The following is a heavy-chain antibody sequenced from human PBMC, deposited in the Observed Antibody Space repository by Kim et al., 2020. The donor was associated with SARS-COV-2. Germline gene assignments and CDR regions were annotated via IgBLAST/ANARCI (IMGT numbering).Heavy chain of an antibody. Sequence: ASVKVSCKASGYTFTGSYIHWVRQAPGQGLEWMGWVMPNSGATGYAQKFHGRVTMTRDTAIATVYMEVYNLRSDDTALYYCARAGSRSFDLWGQGTRVTV. CDR2: VMPNSGAT. J-gene: IGHJ3*01. CDR3: ARAGSRSFDL. D-gene: IGHD3-10*01. V-gene: IGHV1-2*02. CDR1: GYTFTGSY.